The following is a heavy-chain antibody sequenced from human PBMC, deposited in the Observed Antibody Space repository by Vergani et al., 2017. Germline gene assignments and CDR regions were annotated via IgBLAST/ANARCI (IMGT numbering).Heavy chain of an antibody. CDR1: GFTFSSYA. J-gene: IGHJ3*02. Sequence: EVQLLESGGGLVQPGGSLRLSCAASGFTFSSYAMSWVRQAPGKGLEWVSAISGSGGSTYYADSMKGRFTISRDNSKNTLYLQMNSLRAEDTAVYYCAKGGSYLDAFDIWGQGTMVTVSS. V-gene: IGHV3-23*01. CDR3: AKGGSYLDAFDI. CDR2: ISGSGGST. D-gene: IGHD2-15*01.